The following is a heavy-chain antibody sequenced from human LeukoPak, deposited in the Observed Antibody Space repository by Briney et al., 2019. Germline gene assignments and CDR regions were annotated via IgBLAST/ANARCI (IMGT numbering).Heavy chain of an antibody. Sequence: GGSLRLSCAASGFTFSSYGMSWVRQAPGKGLEWVSAISGSGGSTYYADSVKGRFTISRDNSKNTLYLQMNSLRAEDTAVYYCAKNGDRGAYCSGGSCYPYYYYYMDVWGKGTTVTISS. J-gene: IGHJ6*03. CDR3: AKNGDRGAYCSGGSCYPYYYYYMDV. CDR1: GFTFSSYG. CDR2: ISGSGGST. V-gene: IGHV3-23*01. D-gene: IGHD2-15*01.